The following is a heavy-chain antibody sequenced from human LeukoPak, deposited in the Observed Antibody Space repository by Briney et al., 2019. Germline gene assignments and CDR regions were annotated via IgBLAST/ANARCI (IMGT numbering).Heavy chain of an antibody. D-gene: IGHD3-9*01. J-gene: IGHJ4*02. CDR2: IYDSGST. Sequence: SETLSLTCTVSVGSISSYYWSSSRQPPGKGLECSWYIYDSGSTKYNPSLKSRVTISVDTSKNQFSLKLSSVTAADTAVYYCARGLRHYDILTGYSLPHFDYWGQGTLVTVSS. CDR1: VGSISSYY. CDR3: ARGLRHYDILTGYSLPHFDY. V-gene: IGHV4-59*01.